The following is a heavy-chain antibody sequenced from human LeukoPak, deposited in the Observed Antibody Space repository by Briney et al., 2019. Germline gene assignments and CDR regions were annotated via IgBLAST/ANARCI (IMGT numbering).Heavy chain of an antibody. J-gene: IGHJ4*02. Sequence: PGGSLRLSCAASGFIFSDSWMAWVRQAPRKGLEWVAHINRDQSKKYYVDSVKGRLTISRDNAENSLFLQMNSLKAEDTAIYYCASPQWLAFWGQGTLVSVSS. CDR2: INRDQSKK. CDR1: GFIFSDSW. CDR3: ASPQWLAF. D-gene: IGHD6-19*01. V-gene: IGHV3-7*02.